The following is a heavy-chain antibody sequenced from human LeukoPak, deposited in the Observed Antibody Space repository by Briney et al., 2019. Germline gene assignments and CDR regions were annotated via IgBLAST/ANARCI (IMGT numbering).Heavy chain of an antibody. CDR3: AKDPNIVVVPAAMGFDC. CDR1: GFTFSSYA. V-gene: IGHV3-23*01. Sequence: GGSLRLSCAASGFTFSSYAMSWVRQAPGKGLEWVSVISGSGGSTYYADSVKGRFTISRDNSMNTLYLQMNSLRAEDTAVYYCAKDPNIVVVPAAMGFDCWGQGTLVTVSS. CDR2: ISGSGGST. J-gene: IGHJ4*02. D-gene: IGHD2-2*01.